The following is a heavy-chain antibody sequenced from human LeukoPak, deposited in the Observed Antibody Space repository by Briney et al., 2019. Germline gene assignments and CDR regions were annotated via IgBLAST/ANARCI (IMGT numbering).Heavy chain of an antibody. Sequence: GGSLRLSCAASGFTFSSYAMGWVRQAPGKWLEWVSAITASGGNTYYADSVKGRFTISRDNSKNTLYLQVNSLRAEDTAVYYCAKGNGYSYGRYYFDYWGQGTLVNVSS. V-gene: IGHV3-23*01. J-gene: IGHJ4*02. CDR3: AKGNGYSYGRYYFDY. CDR1: GFTFSSYA. D-gene: IGHD5-18*01. CDR2: ITASGGNT.